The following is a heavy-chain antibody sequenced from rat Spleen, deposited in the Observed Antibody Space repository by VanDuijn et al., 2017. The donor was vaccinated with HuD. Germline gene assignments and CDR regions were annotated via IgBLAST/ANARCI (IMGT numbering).Heavy chain of an antibody. CDR1: GFTFSNYG. CDR3: ARHGRVYPDWFAY. V-gene: IGHV5S23*01. CDR2: ITNAAGKV. Sequence: EVQLVESGGGLVQPGRSLKLSCAASGFTFSNYGMAWVRQAPTKGLEWVASITNAAGKVHYPDSVKARFTISRDNAKSTLYLQMDRLRSEDTATYYCARHGRVYPDWFAYWGQGTLVTVSS. J-gene: IGHJ3*01. D-gene: IGHD1-4*01.